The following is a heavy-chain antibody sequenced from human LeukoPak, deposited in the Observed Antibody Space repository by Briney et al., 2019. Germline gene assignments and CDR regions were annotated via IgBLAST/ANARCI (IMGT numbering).Heavy chain of an antibody. CDR3: ARVMRDCSGGSCYYAHFDY. J-gene: IGHJ4*02. V-gene: IGHV4-4*07. D-gene: IGHD2-15*01. CDR1: GGSISSYY. Sequence: PSETLSLTCTVSGGSISSYYWSWIRQPAGKGLEWIGRIYTSGSTNYNPSLKSRVTMSVDTSKNQFSLKLSSVTDADTAVYYCARVMRDCSGGSCYYAHFDYWGQGTLVTVSS. CDR2: IYTSGST.